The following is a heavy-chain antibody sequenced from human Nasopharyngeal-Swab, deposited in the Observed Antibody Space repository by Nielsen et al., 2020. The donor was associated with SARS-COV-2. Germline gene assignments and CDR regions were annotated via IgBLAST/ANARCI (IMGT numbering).Heavy chain of an antibody. CDR2: INHSGST. D-gene: IGHD5-18*01. CDR1: GGSFSGYY. J-gene: IGHJ4*02. V-gene: IGHV4-34*01. Sequence: GSLRLSCAVYGGSFSGYYWSWIRQPPGKGLEWIGEINHSGSTNYNPSLKSRVTISVDTSKNQFSLKLSSVTAADTAVYYCASYRGYSYGTPYFDYWGQGTLVTVSS. CDR3: ASYRGYSYGTPYFDY.